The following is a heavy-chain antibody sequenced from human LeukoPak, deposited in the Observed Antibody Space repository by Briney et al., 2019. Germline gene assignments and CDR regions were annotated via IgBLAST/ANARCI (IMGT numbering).Heavy chain of an antibody. V-gene: IGHV3-48*03. CDR1: RFTFSSYE. CDR3: ARALPSSLYYFDS. D-gene: IGHD6-13*01. CDR2: ITGSGSST. Sequence: GGSLRLSCAASRFTFSSYEMNWVRQAPGKGLEWVSYITGSGSSTHYVDSVKGRFTTSRDNAKNSLYLQMNSLRAEDTAVYYCARALPSSLYYFDSWGQGTLVTVSS. J-gene: IGHJ4*02.